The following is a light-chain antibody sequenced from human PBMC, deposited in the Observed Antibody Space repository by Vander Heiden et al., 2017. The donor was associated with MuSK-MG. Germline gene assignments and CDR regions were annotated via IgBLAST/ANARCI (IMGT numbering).Light chain of an antibody. CDR2: DVH. J-gene: IGLJ2*01. V-gene: IGLV2-14*03. Sequence: QSALTQPASVSGSPGQSITISCTGTDPDIGALDYVSWYQQHPGRAPKLLIFDVHSRPSGVSDRFSGSKSVNTASLTISGLQPDDEAIYYCASYSIDTTLVFGGGTEVAVL. CDR1: DPDIGALDY. CDR3: ASYSIDTTLV.